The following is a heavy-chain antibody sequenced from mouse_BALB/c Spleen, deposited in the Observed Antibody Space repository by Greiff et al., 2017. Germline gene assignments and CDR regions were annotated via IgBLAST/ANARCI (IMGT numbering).Heavy chain of an antibody. J-gene: IGHJ2*01. CDR1: GYSITSGYY. Sequence: ESGPGLVKPSQSLSLTCSVTGYSITSGYYWNWIRQFPGNKLEWMGYISYDGSNNYNPSLKNRISITRDTSKNQFFLKLNSVTTEDTATYYCARDLPLYFDYWGQGTTLTVSS. CDR3: ARDLPLYFDY. V-gene: IGHV3-6*02. CDR2: ISYDGSN.